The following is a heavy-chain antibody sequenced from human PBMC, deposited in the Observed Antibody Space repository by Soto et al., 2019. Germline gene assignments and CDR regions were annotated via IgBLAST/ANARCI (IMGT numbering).Heavy chain of an antibody. D-gene: IGHD4-17*01. CDR3: ARRPDYGDPFDY. CDR2: IYYSGST. CDR1: GGSISSYY. Sequence: SETLSLTCTVSGGSISSYYWSWIRQPPGKGLEWIGYIYYSGSTNYNPSLKSRVTISVDTSKNQFSLKLSSVTAADTAVYYCARRPDYGDPFDYWGQGTQVTVSS. J-gene: IGHJ4*02. V-gene: IGHV4-59*08.